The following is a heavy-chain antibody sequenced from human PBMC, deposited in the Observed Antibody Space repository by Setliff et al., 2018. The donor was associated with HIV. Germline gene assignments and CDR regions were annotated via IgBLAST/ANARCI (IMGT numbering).Heavy chain of an antibody. CDR3: ACGAAAGTDYYYYYYMDV. D-gene: IGHD6-13*01. J-gene: IGHJ6*03. Sequence: SETLSLTCILSGGSISGSSHYWGWIRQPPGKGLEWIGNIYYSGSTYYNPSLKSRVTISVDTSKNQFSLKLSSVTAAVTAVYYCACGAAAGTDYYYYYYMDVWGKGTTVTVSS. V-gene: IGHV4-39*01. CDR1: GGSISGSSHY. CDR2: IYYSGST.